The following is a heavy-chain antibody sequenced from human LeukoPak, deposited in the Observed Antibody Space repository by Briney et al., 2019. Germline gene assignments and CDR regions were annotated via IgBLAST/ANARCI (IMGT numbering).Heavy chain of an antibody. CDR1: GGSFSGYY. V-gene: IGHV4-59*08. CDR2: IYYSGST. J-gene: IGHJ5*02. CDR3: ARVERWLQFRYWFDP. Sequence: SETLSLTCAVYGGSFSGYYWSWIRQPPGKGLEWIGYIYYSGSTNYNPSLKSRVTISVDTSKNQFSLKLSSVTAADTAVYYCARVERWLQFRYWFDPWGQGTLVTVSS. D-gene: IGHD5-12*01.